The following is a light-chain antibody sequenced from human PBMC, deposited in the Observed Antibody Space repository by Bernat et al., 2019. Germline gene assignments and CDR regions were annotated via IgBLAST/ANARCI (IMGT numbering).Light chain of an antibody. Sequence: QSVLTQPPSVSGAPGQRVTISCTGSSSNIGAGYDVHWYQQRPGTAPKLLIYGNSNRPSGVPVRFSGPKSGTSASLAIPGLRAEDEADYYCQSYDSSRSGYVVFGGGTKLTAL. J-gene: IGLJ2*01. V-gene: IGLV1-40*01. CDR1: SSNIGAGYD. CDR2: GNS. CDR3: QSYDSSRSGYVV.